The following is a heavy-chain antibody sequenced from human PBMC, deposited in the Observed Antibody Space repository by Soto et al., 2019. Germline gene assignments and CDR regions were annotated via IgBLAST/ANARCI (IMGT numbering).Heavy chain of an antibody. V-gene: IGHV4-31*03. CDR2: IHHTGST. Sequence: SETLSLTCSVSGGSISTVGHYWTWIRQPPGKGLEWIGSIHHTGSTYYSKSLRSRLTMSVDTSKSQFSLKLSSVTAADTAVYYCARATGTLRSRNCDYWGQGSLVTVSS. D-gene: IGHD1-1*01. CDR3: ARATGTLRSRNCDY. CDR1: GGSISTVGHY. J-gene: IGHJ4*02.